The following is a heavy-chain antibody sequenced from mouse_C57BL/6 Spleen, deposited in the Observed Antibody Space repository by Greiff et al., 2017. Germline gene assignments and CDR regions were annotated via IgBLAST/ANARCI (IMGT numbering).Heavy chain of an antibody. J-gene: IGHJ1*03. V-gene: IGHV1-50*01. CDR1: GYTFTSYW. CDR2: IDPSDSYT. D-gene: IGHD2-2*01. Sequence: QVQLQQPGAELVKPGASVKLSCKASGYTFTSYWMQWVKQRPGQGLEWIGEIDPSDSYTNYNQKFKGKATLTVDTSASTAYMQLRSLTSEDSAVYYCARSGRMVTTGYWYFDVWGTGTTVTVSS. CDR3: ARSGRMVTTGYWYFDV.